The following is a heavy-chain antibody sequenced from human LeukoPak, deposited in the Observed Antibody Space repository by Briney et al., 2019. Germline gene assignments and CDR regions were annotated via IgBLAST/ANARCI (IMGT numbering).Heavy chain of an antibody. Sequence: GGSLRLSCAASGFTFSSYSMNWVRQAPGKGMEWVSSISSSSSYIYYADSVKGRFTIFRDNAKNSLFLQMNNLRAEDTAVYYCVRDSYTNTWHFQDKDYWGQGTLVTVSS. J-gene: IGHJ4*02. D-gene: IGHD2-2*02. CDR1: GFTFSSYS. CDR2: ISSSSSYI. CDR3: VRDSYTNTWHFQDKDY. V-gene: IGHV3-21*01.